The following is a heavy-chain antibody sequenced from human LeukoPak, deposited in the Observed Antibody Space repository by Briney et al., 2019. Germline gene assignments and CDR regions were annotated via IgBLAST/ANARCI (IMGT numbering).Heavy chain of an antibody. CDR1: GGTFSSYT. J-gene: IGHJ4*02. CDR3: ARDYYDKLDY. CDR2: INPNSGGT. D-gene: IGHD3-22*01. Sequence: ASVKVSCKASGGTFSSYTISWVRQAPGQGLEWMGRINPNSGGTNYAQKFQGRVTMTRDTSISTAYMELSRLRSDDTAVYYCARDYYDKLDYWGQGTLVTVSS. V-gene: IGHV1-2*06.